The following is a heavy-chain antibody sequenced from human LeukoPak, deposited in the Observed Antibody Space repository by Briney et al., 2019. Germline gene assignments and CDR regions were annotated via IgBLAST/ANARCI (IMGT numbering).Heavy chain of an antibody. CDR2: IYSGGST. D-gene: IGHD3-16*02. J-gene: IGHJ5*02. CDR3: ARDNYDYVWGSYRGNWFDP. CDR1: GFTVSSNY. Sequence: GGSLRLSCAASGFTVSSNYMSWVRQAPEKRLEWVSVIYSGGSTYYADSVKGRFTISRDNSRNTLYLQMNSLRAEDTAVYYCARDNYDYVWGSYRGNWFDPWGQGTLVTVSS. V-gene: IGHV3-66*01.